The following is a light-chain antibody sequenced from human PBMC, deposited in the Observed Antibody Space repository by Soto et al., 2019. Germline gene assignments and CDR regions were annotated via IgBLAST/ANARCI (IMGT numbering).Light chain of an antibody. CDR1: SSNIGAGYD. CDR2: GNT. CDR3: QSYDSILSGSV. V-gene: IGLV1-40*01. Sequence: QSVLTQPSSVSGAPGLRVTISCTGSSSNIGAGYDVHWYQQVPGTAPKLLIFGNTNRPSGVPDRFSGSQSGTSASLIITGLQAEDEADYYCQSYDSILSGSVFGGGTKLTVL. J-gene: IGLJ2*01.